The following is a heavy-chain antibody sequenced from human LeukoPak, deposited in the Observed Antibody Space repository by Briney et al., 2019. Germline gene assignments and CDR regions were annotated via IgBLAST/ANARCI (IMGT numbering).Heavy chain of an antibody. J-gene: IGHJ4*02. Sequence: TSETLSLTCAVSGGSISSGGYSWSWLRQPPGQGLEWIGYIYHSGSTYYNPFLKSRVTISVDTSKNQFSLKLSSVTAADTAVYYCARKAGYSYGYILGIRGCFDYWGQGTLVTVSS. D-gene: IGHD5-18*01. CDR1: GGSISSGGYS. CDR3: ARKAGYSYGYILGIRGCFDY. V-gene: IGHV4-30-2*01. CDR2: IYHSGST.